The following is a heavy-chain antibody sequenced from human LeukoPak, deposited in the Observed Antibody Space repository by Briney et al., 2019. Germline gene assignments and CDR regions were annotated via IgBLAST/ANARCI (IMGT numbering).Heavy chain of an antibody. V-gene: IGHV3-23*01. Sequence: GGSLRLSCEASGFAFRNYAMAWVRQSPGKGLEWVSGISAGGSRTYYSESVKGRFTISRDNSKNTLYLQMNSLRIEDTALYYCARSRHSNYYYYYMDVWGKGTTVTVSS. CDR2: ISAGGSRT. D-gene: IGHD4-11*01. CDR1: GFAFRNYA. J-gene: IGHJ6*03. CDR3: ARSRHSNYYYYYMDV.